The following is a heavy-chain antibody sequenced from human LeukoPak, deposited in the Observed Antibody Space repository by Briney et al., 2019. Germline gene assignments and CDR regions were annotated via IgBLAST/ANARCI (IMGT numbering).Heavy chain of an antibody. CDR1: GFTFSSYA. D-gene: IGHD3-3*01. Sequence: GGSLRLSCAASGFTFSSYAMSWVRQAPGKGLEWVSAISGSGGSTYYADSVKGRFTISRDNSKNTLYLQMNSLRAEDTAVYYCARDISEPYDFWSGQEYYYGMDVWGQGTTVTVSS. V-gene: IGHV3-23*01. CDR2: ISGSGGST. CDR3: ARDISEPYDFWSGQEYYYGMDV. J-gene: IGHJ6*02.